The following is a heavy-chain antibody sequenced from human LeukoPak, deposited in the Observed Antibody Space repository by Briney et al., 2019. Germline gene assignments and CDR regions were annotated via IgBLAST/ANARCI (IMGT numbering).Heavy chain of an antibody. D-gene: IGHD6-6*01. CDR3: AREILTEYSSFNYYYYYMDV. CDR1: GYSISSGYY. J-gene: IGHJ6*03. Sequence: SETLSLTCSVSGYSISSGYYWGWIRQPPGKGLEWIGSIHYSGSTYYNPSLKSRVTISVDTSKNQFSLKMRSVTAADTAVYYCAREILTEYSSFNYYYYYMDVWGKGTTVTVSS. CDR2: IHYSGST. V-gene: IGHV4-38-2*02.